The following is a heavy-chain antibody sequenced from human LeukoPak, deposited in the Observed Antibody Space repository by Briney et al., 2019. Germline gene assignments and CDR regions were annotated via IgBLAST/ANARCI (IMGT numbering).Heavy chain of an antibody. CDR3: TTVTDGASDY. CDR2: IKRRSDGGTA. V-gene: IGHV3-15*01. D-gene: IGHD3-10*01. Sequence: GGSPRLSCAASGFTFINAWMSWVRQAPGKGLEWVGRIKRRSDGGTADCAAPMKGRFTISRDDSKNTLYLQMNSLKTEDTAVYYCTTVTDGASDYWGQGTLVTVSS. CDR1: GFTFINAW. J-gene: IGHJ4*02.